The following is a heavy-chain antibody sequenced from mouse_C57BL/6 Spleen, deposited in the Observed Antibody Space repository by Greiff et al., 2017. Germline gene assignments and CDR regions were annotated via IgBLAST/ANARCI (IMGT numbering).Heavy chain of an antibody. CDR1: GFTFSSYA. CDR2: ISSGGDYI. J-gene: IGHJ4*01. Sequence: DVHLVESGEGLVKPGGSLKLSCAASGFTFSSYAMSWVRQTPEKRLEWVAYISSGGDYIYYADTVKGRFTISRDNARNTLYLQMSSLKSEDTAMYYCTREEDGYYAMDYWGQGTSVTVSS. V-gene: IGHV5-9-1*02. CDR3: TREEDGYYAMDY. D-gene: IGHD2-3*01.